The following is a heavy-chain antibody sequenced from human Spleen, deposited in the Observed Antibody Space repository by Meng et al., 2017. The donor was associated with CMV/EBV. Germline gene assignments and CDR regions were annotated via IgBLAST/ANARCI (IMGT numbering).Heavy chain of an antibody. CDR1: GGSFSGYY. CDR2: INHSGST. D-gene: IGHD2-2*02. Sequence: SETLSLTCAVYGGSFSGYYWSWIRQPPGKGLEWIGEINHSGSTNYNPSLKSRVTISVDTSKNQFSLKLSSVTAADTAVYYCAGKSCISSTCYRVWWFDPWGQGTLVTVSS. V-gene: IGHV4-34*01. J-gene: IGHJ5*02. CDR3: AGKSCISSTCYRVWWFDP.